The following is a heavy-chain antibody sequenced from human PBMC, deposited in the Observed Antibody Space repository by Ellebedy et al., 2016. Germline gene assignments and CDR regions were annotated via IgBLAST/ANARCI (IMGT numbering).Heavy chain of an antibody. CDR2: VYRTGST. CDR3: ARGLYFDSSGYHYWFDP. V-gene: IGHV4-61*08. Sequence: SETLSLXXTVSGDSIFNAGAYWSWIRQPPGKTLEWIGYVYRTGSTKLNPFLKSRVTMSVDTSKNQFSLKLYSVTAPDTAVYYCARGLYFDSSGYHYWFDPWGQGTLATVSS. J-gene: IGHJ5*02. D-gene: IGHD3-22*01. CDR1: GDSIFNAGAY.